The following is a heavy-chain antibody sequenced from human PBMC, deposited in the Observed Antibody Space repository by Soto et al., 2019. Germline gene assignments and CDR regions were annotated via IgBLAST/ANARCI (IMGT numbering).Heavy chain of an antibody. CDR1: DDSVRILC. CDR3: ASTVVTPLGFDL. CDR2: IYDGWTT. Sequence: SETLSLTCTVSDDSVRILCWTWIRQPPGKGLEWIGYIYDGWTTNYNPSLKSRVTLSSDTSKNQFSLKLTSVTAADTAVYYCASTVVTPLGFDLWGRGTLVTVSS. V-gene: IGHV4-59*02. J-gene: IGHJ2*01. D-gene: IGHD2-15*01.